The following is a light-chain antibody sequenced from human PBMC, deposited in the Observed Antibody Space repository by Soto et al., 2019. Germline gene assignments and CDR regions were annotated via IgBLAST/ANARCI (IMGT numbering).Light chain of an antibody. Sequence: IVLTQSPVTLSLSPGEGATLSCRASQSVTGTNLAWYQQRAGQAPRLLIYDAVRRATGIPDRFSGSGSGTDFTLTISRLEPEDFAVYYCQQYNNWPLTFGGGTKVDIK. J-gene: IGKJ4*01. CDR3: QQYNNWPLT. CDR1: QSVTGTN. V-gene: IGKV3D-20*02. CDR2: DAV.